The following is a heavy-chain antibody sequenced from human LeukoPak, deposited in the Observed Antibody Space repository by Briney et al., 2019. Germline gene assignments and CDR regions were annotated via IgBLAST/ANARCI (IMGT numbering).Heavy chain of an antibody. V-gene: IGHV3-48*04. D-gene: IGHD1-26*01. CDR2: ISSSSSTI. CDR3: ARATDYYYYYMDV. J-gene: IGHJ6*03. CDR1: GFTFSSYS. Sequence: GGSLRLSCAASGFTFSSYSMNWVRQAPGKGLEWVSYISSSSSTIYYADSVKGRFTISRDNAKNSLYLQMNSLRAEDTAVYYCARATDYYYYYMDVWGRGTTVTVSS.